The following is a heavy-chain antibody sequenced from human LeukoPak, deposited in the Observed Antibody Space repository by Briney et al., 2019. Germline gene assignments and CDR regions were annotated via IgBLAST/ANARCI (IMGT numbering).Heavy chain of an antibody. Sequence: GGSLRLSCTASGFTFGDYAMSWFRQAPGKGLEWVSAISGSGGSTYYADSVKGRFTISRDNSKNTLYLQMNSLRAEDTAVYYCAKDWDKLLRKSGSFDYWGQGALVTVSS. J-gene: IGHJ4*02. V-gene: IGHV3-23*01. CDR3: AKDWDKLLRKSGSFDY. D-gene: IGHD1-26*01. CDR1: GFTFGDYA. CDR2: ISGSGGST.